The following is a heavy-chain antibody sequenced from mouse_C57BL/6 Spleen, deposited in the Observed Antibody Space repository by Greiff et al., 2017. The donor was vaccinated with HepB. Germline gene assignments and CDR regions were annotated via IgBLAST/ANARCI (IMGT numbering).Heavy chain of an antibody. Sequence: EVMLVESGGGLVKPGGSLKLSCAASGFTFSSYTMSWVRQTPEKRLEWVATISGGGGNTYYPDSVKGRFTISRDNAKNTLYLQMSSLRSEDTALYYCARDLYYGYDGAWFAYWGQGTLVTVSA. J-gene: IGHJ3*01. CDR1: GFTFSSYT. D-gene: IGHD2-2*01. CDR3: ARDLYYGYDGAWFAY. CDR2: ISGGGGNT. V-gene: IGHV5-9*01.